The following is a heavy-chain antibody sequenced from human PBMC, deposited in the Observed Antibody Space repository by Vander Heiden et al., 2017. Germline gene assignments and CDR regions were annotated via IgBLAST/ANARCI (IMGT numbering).Heavy chain of an antibody. CDR3: ARHVDGSGGLGDFDY. Sequence: QLQLQESGPGLVKPSQTLSLTCTVSGCSINIRGYYWGWIRQPPGKGLEWIGSLSYSGSTYYSPSLKSRVTISVDTSKNQFSLKLSSVTAADTAVYYCARHVDGSGGLGDFDYWGQGTLVIVSS. CDR2: LSYSGST. V-gene: IGHV4-39*01. D-gene: IGHD2-15*01. J-gene: IGHJ4*02. CDR1: GCSINIRGYY.